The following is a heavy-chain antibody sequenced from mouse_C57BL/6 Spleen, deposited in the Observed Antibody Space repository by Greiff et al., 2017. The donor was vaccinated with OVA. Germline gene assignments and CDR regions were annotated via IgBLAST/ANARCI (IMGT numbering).Heavy chain of an antibody. Sequence: QVQLKQPGAELVMPGASVKLSCKASGYTFTSYWMHWVKQRPGQGLEWIGEIDPSDSYTNYNQKFKGKSTLTVDKSSSTAYMQLSSLTSEDSAVYYCARDYGSRGYFDVWGTGTTVTVSS. J-gene: IGHJ1*03. D-gene: IGHD1-1*01. CDR2: IDPSDSYT. CDR1: GYTFTSYW. V-gene: IGHV1-69*01. CDR3: ARDYGSRGYFDV.